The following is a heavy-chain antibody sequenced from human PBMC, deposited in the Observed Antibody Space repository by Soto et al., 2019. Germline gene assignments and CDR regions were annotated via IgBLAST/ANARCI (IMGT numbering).Heavy chain of an antibody. Sequence: EVQLVESGGDLVQPGGSLRLSCTASGFTVSVNLMNWVRQGSGKGLEWVSVINGGDNTDYADSVKGRFTISRDISRNSLFLQMNSLRAEDTAVYYCVRENYYYGMDVWGQGTTVTVSS. CDR1: GFTVSVNL. V-gene: IGHV3-66*01. CDR3: VRENYYYGMDV. CDR2: INGGDNT. J-gene: IGHJ6*02.